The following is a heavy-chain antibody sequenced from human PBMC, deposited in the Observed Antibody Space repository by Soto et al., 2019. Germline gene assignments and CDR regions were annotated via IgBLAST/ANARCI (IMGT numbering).Heavy chain of an antibody. CDR2: IYYSGST. CDR1: GGSISSSSYY. Sequence: QLQLQESGPGLVKPSETLSLTCTVSGGSISSSSYYGGWIRQPPGKGLEWIGSIYYSGSTYYNPSLNSGVTISVHTSKDQVTLKPSSLTAADKAVYYCARSYGDLNPYSFDYWGQGTLVTVSS. CDR3: ARSYGDLNPYSFDY. V-gene: IGHV4-39*01. D-gene: IGHD4-17*01. J-gene: IGHJ4*02.